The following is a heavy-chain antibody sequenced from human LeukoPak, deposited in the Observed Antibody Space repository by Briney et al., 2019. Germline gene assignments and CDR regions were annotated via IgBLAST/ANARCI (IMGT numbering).Heavy chain of an antibody. D-gene: IGHD3-10*01. CDR3: ARESRLLWFRELPIEF. CDR1: GYTFSDFD. V-gene: IGHV1-18*01. Sequence: ASVKVSCKTSGYTFSDFDISCVREAPGQGLEWLGWISIYNRNTNSAQKFQGRLTMTTDTSTSTAYMELSGLRSDDTAVYYCARESRLLWFRELPIEFWGQGTLVTVSS. J-gene: IGHJ4*02. CDR2: ISIYNRNT.